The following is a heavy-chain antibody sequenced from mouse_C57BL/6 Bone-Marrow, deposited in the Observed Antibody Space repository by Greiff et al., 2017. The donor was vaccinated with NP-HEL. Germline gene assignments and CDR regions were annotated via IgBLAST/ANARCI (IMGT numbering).Heavy chain of an antibody. CDR3: ARYYYGSSGGDYFDY. J-gene: IGHJ2*01. D-gene: IGHD1-1*01. CDR1: GYTFTSYW. V-gene: IGHV1-55*01. Sequence: VQLQQPGAELVKPGASVKMSCKASGYTFTSYWITWVKQRPGQGLEWIGDIYPGSGSTNYNEKFKSKATLTVDTSSSTAYMQLSSLTSEDSAVYYCARYYYGSSGGDYFDYWGQGTTLTVSS. CDR2: IYPGSGST.